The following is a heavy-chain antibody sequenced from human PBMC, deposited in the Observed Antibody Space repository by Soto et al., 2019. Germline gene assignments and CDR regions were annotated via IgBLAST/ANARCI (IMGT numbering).Heavy chain of an antibody. J-gene: IGHJ5*02. CDR1: GCPFSSYG. Sequence: GGSLRLSCAASGCPFSSYGMHWVRQAPGKGLEWIVYISSSSSVRWYAASVKGRFTVSRDNAKNSLYLQMNSLRAEDTAVYYCARDVSGSGSWFDPWGQGTLVTSPQ. CDR3: ARDVSGSGSWFDP. CDR2: ISSSSSVR. D-gene: IGHD3-10*01. V-gene: IGHV3-48*01.